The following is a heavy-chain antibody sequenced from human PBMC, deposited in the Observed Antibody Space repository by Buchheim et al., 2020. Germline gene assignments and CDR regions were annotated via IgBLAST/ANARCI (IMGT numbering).Heavy chain of an antibody. V-gene: IGHV4-39*01. Sequence: QLQLQESGPGLVKPSETLSLTCTVSGGSISSSSYYWGWIRQPPGKGLEWIGSIYYSGSTYYNPSLKSRVTITVDTSKNQFSLKLSSVTAPDTAVYYCARGGNYDSSGYVDYWGQGTLVTVSS. CDR1: GGSISSSSYY. D-gene: IGHD3-22*01. J-gene: IGHJ4*02. CDR2: IYYSGST. CDR3: ARGGNYDSSGYVDY.